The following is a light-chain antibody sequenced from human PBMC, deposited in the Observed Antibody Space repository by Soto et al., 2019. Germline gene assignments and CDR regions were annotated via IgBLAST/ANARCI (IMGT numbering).Light chain of an antibody. CDR3: QQYNSMLS. V-gene: IGKV1-33*01. CDR2: DAS. J-gene: IGKJ4*01. Sequence: DIQMTQSPSSLSESEGDRVTITCQSSHDVSRNLNWFQKKPGEAPQLLIYDASNLERGVPSRFSGSGSGTDFTLTISSLQPEDVATYYCQQYNSMLSFGGGTEVEIK. CDR1: HDVSRN.